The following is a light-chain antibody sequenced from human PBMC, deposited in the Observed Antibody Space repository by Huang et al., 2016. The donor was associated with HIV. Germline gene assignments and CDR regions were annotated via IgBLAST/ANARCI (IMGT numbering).Light chain of an antibody. CDR3: QQYNNWPRT. Sequence: ERVMTQSPDILSVSPGETATLSCRASQDVSSNLAWYRQKPGQAPRLLIYGASTRVSGIPARFNGSGSGIAFTLTSSSVQSEDFAVYYCQQYNNWPRTFGQGTKLEIK. CDR2: GAS. J-gene: IGKJ2*01. V-gene: IGKV3-15*01. CDR1: QDVSSN.